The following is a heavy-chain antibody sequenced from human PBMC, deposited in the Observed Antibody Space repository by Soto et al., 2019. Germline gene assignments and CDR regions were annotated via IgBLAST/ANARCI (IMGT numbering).Heavy chain of an antibody. J-gene: IGHJ5*02. Sequence: KPSETLSLTCIVSGASISSGDYYWSWVRQPPGKGLEWIGHISYSGTIDYSPSLKSRVTISLDTSKNKFSLNLNSVTAADTAVYYCVRASGSRFMEWPRFDAWGQGTMVTVSS. CDR1: GASISSGDYY. D-gene: IGHD3-3*01. CDR3: VRASGSRFMEWPRFDA. CDR2: ISYSGTI. V-gene: IGHV4-30-4*01.